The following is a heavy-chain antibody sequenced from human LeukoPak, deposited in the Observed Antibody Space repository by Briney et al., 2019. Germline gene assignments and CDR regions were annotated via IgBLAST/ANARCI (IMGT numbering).Heavy chain of an antibody. J-gene: IGHJ4*02. Sequence: ASVTVSCKASGGTFSSYAISWVRQAPGQGLEWMGGIIPIFGTANYAQKFQGRVTITADESTSTAYMELSSLRSEDTAVYYCATSWQWLVKSFDYWGQGTPVTVSS. CDR3: ATSWQWLVKSFDY. D-gene: IGHD6-19*01. V-gene: IGHV1-69*01. CDR2: IIPIFGTA. CDR1: GGTFSSYA.